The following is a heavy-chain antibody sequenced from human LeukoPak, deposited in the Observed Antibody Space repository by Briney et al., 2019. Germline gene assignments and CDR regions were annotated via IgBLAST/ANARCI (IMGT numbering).Heavy chain of an antibody. CDR2: IIPIFGTA. Sequence: SVKVSCKASGGTFSSYAVSWVRQAPGQGLEWMGGIIPIFGTANYAQKFQGRVTITTDESTSTAYMELSSLRSEDTAVYYCASNYYDSSGYYRDDAFDIWGQGTMVTVSS. CDR1: GGTFSSYA. CDR3: ASNYYDSSGYYRDDAFDI. D-gene: IGHD3-22*01. J-gene: IGHJ3*02. V-gene: IGHV1-69*05.